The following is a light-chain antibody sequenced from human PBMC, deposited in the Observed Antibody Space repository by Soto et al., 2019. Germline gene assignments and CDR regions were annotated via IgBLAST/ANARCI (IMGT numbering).Light chain of an antibody. CDR3: SSFTIRTTVV. CDR1: SSDVGGYNY. J-gene: IGLJ1*01. CDR2: EVT. V-gene: IGLV2-14*01. Sequence: QSALTQPRSVSGSPGQSVTISCTGTSSDVGGYNYVSWYQQHPGKAPKLMIYEVTNRPSGVSNRFSGSKSGNTASLTISGLQAEDEADYYCSSFTIRTTVVFGTGTKVTVL.